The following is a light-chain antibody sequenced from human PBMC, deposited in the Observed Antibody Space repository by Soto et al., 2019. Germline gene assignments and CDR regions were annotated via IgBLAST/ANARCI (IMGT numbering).Light chain of an antibody. Sequence: EIVLTQSPATLSLSPGDRATLSCRASQTLSTYVAWYQQKPGQAPRLLIYDASNRATSIPARFSGSGSGADFTLTISSLEPEDFAVYYCQQRYNWPLTFGQGTKVEI. CDR2: DAS. CDR1: QTLSTY. V-gene: IGKV3-11*01. J-gene: IGKJ1*01. CDR3: QQRYNWPLT.